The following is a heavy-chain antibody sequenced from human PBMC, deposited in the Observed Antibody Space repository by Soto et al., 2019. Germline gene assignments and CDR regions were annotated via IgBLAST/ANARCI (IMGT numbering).Heavy chain of an antibody. J-gene: IGHJ6*02. CDR2: IIPIFGTA. V-gene: IGHV1-69*13. Sequence: RASVKVSCKASGGTFSSYAISWVRQAPGQGLEWMGGIIPIFGTANYAQKFQGRVTITADESTSTAYMELSSLRSEDTAVYYCARDRKVRGLYGMDVWGQGTTVTVSS. CDR3: ARDRKVRGLYGMDV. D-gene: IGHD3-10*01. CDR1: GGTFSSYA.